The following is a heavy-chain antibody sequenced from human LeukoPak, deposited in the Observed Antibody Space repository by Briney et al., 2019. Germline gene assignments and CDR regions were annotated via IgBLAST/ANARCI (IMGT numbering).Heavy chain of an antibody. V-gene: IGHV3-7*04. CDR1: GFTFSSYW. CDR2: ITHDGSEK. J-gene: IGHJ4*02. CDR3: TRGSTGY. Sequence: GGSLRLSCEASGFTFSSYWMSWVRQTPGKGLEWVANITHDGSEKYYVDSVKGRFTVSRDNAKNSLYLQMNSLRVEDTAVYFCTRGSTGYWGQGTLVTVSS. D-gene: IGHD1-1*01.